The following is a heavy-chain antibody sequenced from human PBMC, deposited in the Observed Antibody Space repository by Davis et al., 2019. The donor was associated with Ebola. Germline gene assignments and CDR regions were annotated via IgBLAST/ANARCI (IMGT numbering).Heavy chain of an antibody. CDR1: GYTFTNYY. Sequence: AASVKVSCKASGYTFTNYYMHWVRQAPGQGLEWMGMINPNDGRPIYAQKLQGRVTETRHTSTTTVYLDLSSLRSEDTALYYCTTPGGQDSGYDVFEIWGQGTMVTVSS. CDR3: TTPGGQDSGYDVFEI. D-gene: IGHD5-12*01. CDR2: INPNDGRP. V-gene: IGHV1-46*03. J-gene: IGHJ3*02.